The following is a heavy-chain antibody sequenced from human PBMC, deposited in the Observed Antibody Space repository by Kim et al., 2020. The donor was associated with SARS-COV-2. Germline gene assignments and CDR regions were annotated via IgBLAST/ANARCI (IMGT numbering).Heavy chain of an antibody. CDR1: GFTFSSYG. CDR2: IWYDGSNK. Sequence: GGSLRLSCAASGFTFSSYGMHWVRQAPGKGLEWVAVIWYDGSNKYYADSVKGRFTISRDNSKNTLYLQMNSLRAEDTAVYYCARTGSFQFPRMTYYFDYWGQGTLVTVSS. V-gene: IGHV3-33*01. CDR3: ARTGSFQFPRMTYYFDY. J-gene: IGHJ4*02.